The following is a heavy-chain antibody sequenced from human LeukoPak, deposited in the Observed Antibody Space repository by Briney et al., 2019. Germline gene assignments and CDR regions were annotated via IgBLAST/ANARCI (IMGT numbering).Heavy chain of an antibody. CDR1: GFTFSRYS. J-gene: IGHJ3*02. V-gene: IGHV3-21*01. CDR3: ARLAYCGGDCPRAFDI. Sequence: GGSLRLSCAASGFTFSRYSVNWVRQAPGKGLEWVSCITGGSDYIFYADSVRGRFTISRDNAKNSLYLQMNSLRAEDTAVYYCARLAYCGGDCPRAFDIWGQGTMVTVSS. D-gene: IGHD2-21*02. CDR2: ITGGSDYI.